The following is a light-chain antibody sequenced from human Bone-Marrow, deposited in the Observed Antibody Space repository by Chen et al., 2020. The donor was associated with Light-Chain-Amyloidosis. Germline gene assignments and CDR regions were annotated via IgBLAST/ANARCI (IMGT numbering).Light chain of an antibody. Sequence: EIVLTQSPGTLSLSPGEGATLSCRASERLSGNLAWYQQKPGQAPRLLIYGVSTRATGIPARFSGSGSGTEFTLTISSLQSEDFAVYFCQQYNDWPWTFGLGTKVDIK. CDR1: ERLSGN. V-gene: IGKV3-15*01. CDR2: GVS. J-gene: IGKJ1*01. CDR3: QQYNDWPWT.